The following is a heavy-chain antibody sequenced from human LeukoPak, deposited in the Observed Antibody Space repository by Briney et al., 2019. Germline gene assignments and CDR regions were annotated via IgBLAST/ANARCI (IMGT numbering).Heavy chain of an antibody. D-gene: IGHD3-22*01. Sequence: PSETLSLTCTVSGGSISSGGYYWSWIRQHPGKGLEWIGYIYYSGSTYYNPSLKSRVTISVDTSKNQFSLKLSSVTAADTAVYYCARDCYDSSGYFGPNAFDIWGQGTMVTVSS. CDR2: IYYSGST. J-gene: IGHJ3*02. V-gene: IGHV4-31*03. CDR1: GGSISSGGYY. CDR3: ARDCYDSSGYFGPNAFDI.